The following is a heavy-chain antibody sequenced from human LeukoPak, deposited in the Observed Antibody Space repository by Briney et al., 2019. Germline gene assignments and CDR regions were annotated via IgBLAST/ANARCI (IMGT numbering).Heavy chain of an antibody. CDR1: GVALSRYA. V-gene: IGHV3-23*01. J-gene: IGHJ4*02. CDR2: ISGSGDST. Sequence: PGGSLRLSCAPSGVALSRYAMSWVRQAPGERLEWVSAISGSGDSTNYADSVKGRFSISRDNSKHTLYLQMNSLRAEDTAVYSCATYSSSSHYWGQGTLVTVSS. D-gene: IGHD6-6*01. CDR3: ATYSSSSHY.